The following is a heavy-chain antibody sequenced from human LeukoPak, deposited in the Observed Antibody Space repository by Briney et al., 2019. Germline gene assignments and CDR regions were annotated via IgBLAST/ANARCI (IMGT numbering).Heavy chain of an antibody. CDR3: ARVSLDGYNPFDY. CDR2: IYYGGNT. V-gene: IGHV4-59*08. J-gene: IGHJ4*02. D-gene: IGHD5-24*01. Sequence: PSETLSLTCTVSGGSISSFYWSWIRQPPGKGLECIGYIYYGGNTNQNPTLKSRVTISIDTSKNQFSLKLSSVTAADTAVYYCARVSLDGYNPFDYWGQGTLVTVSS. CDR1: GGSISSFY.